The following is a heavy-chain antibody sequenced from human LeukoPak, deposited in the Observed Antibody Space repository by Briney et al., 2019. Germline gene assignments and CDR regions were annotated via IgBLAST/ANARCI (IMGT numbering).Heavy chain of an antibody. Sequence: GGSLRLSCAASGFTVSSNYMSWVRQAQGKGLEWVSVISGSGGSTYYADSVKGRFTISRDNSKNTLYLQMNSLRAEDTAVYYCAKRRTAAAGIFDYWGQGTLVTVSS. D-gene: IGHD6-13*01. CDR1: GFTVSSNY. V-gene: IGHV3-23*01. CDR3: AKRRTAAAGIFDY. J-gene: IGHJ4*02. CDR2: ISGSGGST.